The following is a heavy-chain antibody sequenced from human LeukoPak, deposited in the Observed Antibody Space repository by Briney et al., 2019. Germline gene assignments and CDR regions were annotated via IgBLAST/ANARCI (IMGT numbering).Heavy chain of an antibody. CDR2: VYHSGTT. CDR1: GGSIRNNY. J-gene: IGHJ4*02. V-gene: IGHV4-59*08. CDR3: ARGNYLTYDF. Sequence: SETLSLTCTAAGGSIRNNYWSWIRQPPGKGLEWIGYVYHSGTTTYNPSLKSRVTISVDTSKNQFSLNLTSVTAADTAMYYCARGNYLTYDFWGQGTLVSVSS. D-gene: IGHD1-7*01.